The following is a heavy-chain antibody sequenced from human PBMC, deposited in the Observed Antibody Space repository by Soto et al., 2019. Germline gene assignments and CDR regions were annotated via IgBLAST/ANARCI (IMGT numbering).Heavy chain of an antibody. CDR2: IYPGGDT. CDR3: ARGVDTAKAGY. J-gene: IGHJ4*02. CDR1: GFTVSSNH. Sequence: VQLVESGGGLIQPGGSLRLSCAASGFTVSSNHMTWVRKAPGRGPEWVSTIYPGGDTFYAYSVRGRFTISRDNSKNMLYLQMNSLRVDDSAVYYCARGVDTAKAGYWGQGTLVTVSS. D-gene: IGHD5-18*01. V-gene: IGHV3-53*01.